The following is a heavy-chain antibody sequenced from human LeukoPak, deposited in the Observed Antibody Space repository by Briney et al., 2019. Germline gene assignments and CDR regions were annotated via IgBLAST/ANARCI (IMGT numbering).Heavy chain of an antibody. CDR3: ARGGRGDCSSTSCYSETLPISAYYYYMDV. J-gene: IGHJ6*03. Sequence: ASVNVSCKASVGTFSSYAISWVRQAPGQGLEWMGGIIPIFGTANYAQKFQGRVTITTDESTSTAYMELSSLRSEDTAVYYCARGGRGDCSSTSCYSETLPISAYYYYMDVWGKGTTVTVSS. CDR2: IIPIFGTA. CDR1: VGTFSSYA. V-gene: IGHV1-69*05. D-gene: IGHD2-2*01.